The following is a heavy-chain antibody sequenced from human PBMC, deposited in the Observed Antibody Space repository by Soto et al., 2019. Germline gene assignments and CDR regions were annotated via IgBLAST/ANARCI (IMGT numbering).Heavy chain of an antibody. Sequence: QVQLVQSGAEVRKPGSSVKVSCTASGGTFSRHAISCVRQAPGQGLEWMGGIIPIFGTANHAQKFQGRVTIIADESTSTVYMELSSLRSEDTAMYYCARGWGYDSNDYYYAYWGQGTLVIVSS. V-gene: IGHV1-69*01. D-gene: IGHD3-22*01. CDR1: GGTFSRHA. J-gene: IGHJ4*02. CDR3: ARGWGYDSNDYYYAY. CDR2: IIPIFGTA.